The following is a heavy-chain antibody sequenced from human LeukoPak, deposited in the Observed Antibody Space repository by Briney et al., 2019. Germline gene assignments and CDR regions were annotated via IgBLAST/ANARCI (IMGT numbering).Heavy chain of an antibody. J-gene: IGHJ4*02. CDR1: CGSISSYY. D-gene: IGHD6-13*01. V-gene: IGHV4-59*01. CDR2: IYYSGST. Sequence: SETLSLTCTVSCGSISSYYWSWIRQPPGKGLEWIGYIYYSGSTNYNPSLKSRVTISVDTSKNQFSLKLSSVTAADTAVHYCARERIAAAGRGSFDYWGQGTLVTVSS. CDR3: ARERIAAAGRGSFDY.